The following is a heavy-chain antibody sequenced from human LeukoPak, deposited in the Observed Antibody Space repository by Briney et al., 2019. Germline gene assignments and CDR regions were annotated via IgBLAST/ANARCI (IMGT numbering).Heavy chain of an antibody. J-gene: IGHJ5*02. CDR2: INTNTGNP. Sequence: ASLKVSCKASGYTFTSYAMNWVRQAPGQGLEWMGWINTNTGNPTYAQGFTGRFVFSLDTSVSTAYLQISSLKAEDTAVYYCARGYSSGWYVRGFDPWGQGTLVTVSS. CDR1: GYTFTSYA. D-gene: IGHD6-19*01. V-gene: IGHV7-4-1*02. CDR3: ARGYSSGWYVRGFDP.